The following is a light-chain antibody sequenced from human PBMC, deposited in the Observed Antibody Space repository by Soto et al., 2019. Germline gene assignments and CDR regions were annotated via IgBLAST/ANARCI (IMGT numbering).Light chain of an antibody. CDR1: QSVSSSY. CDR2: GAS. V-gene: IGKV3-20*01. J-gene: IGKJ1*01. CDR3: QQYGSSRRT. Sequence: EIVLTQSPGTLSLSPGERATVSCRASQSVSSSYLAWYQQKPGQAPRLLIYGASSRATGIPDRFSGSGSGTDFTLTISRLEPEDCAVYYCQQYGSSRRTFGQGTKVDI.